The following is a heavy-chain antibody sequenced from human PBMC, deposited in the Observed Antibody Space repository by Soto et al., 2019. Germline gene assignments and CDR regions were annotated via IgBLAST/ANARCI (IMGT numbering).Heavy chain of an antibody. CDR2: ISGRATDT. J-gene: IGHJ4*01. V-gene: IGHV3-11*06. D-gene: IGHD1-26*01. Sequence: SLRLSCAASGFTFSDYYMSWIRQAPGKGLEWISYISGRATDTRYADSVKGRFTISRDNVNKSVFLQMNSLTAEDAAVYYCARVRVGATYYFDNWGHGTLVTVSS. CDR3: ARVRVGATYYFDN. CDR1: GFTFSDYY.